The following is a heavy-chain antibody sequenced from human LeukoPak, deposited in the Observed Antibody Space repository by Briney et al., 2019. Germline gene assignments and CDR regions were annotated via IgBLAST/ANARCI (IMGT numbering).Heavy chain of an antibody. CDR1: GFTFSSYS. D-gene: IGHD1-26*01. J-gene: IGHJ5*02. Sequence: PGGSLRLSCAASGFTFSSYSMNWVRQAPGKGLEWVSSISSSSSYIYYADSVKGRFTISRDSAKNSLYLQMNSLRAEDTAVYYCARDLQGAMATWGQGTLVTVSS. CDR2: ISSSSSYI. CDR3: ARDLQGAMAT. V-gene: IGHV3-21*01.